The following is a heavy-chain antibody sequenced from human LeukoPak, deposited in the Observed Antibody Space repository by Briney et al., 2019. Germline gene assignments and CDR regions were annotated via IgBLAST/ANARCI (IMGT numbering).Heavy chain of an antibody. V-gene: IGHV3-21*01. CDR3: ARVKGRVDTAMEPFDY. CDR2: ISSSSSYI. J-gene: IGHJ4*02. CDR1: GFTFSSYS. D-gene: IGHD5-18*01. Sequence: PGGSLRLSCAASGFTFSSYSMNWVRQAPGKGLEWVSSISSSSSYIYYADSVKGRFTISRDNAKNSLYLQMNSLRAEDTAVYYCARVKGRVDTAMEPFDYWGRGTLVTVSS.